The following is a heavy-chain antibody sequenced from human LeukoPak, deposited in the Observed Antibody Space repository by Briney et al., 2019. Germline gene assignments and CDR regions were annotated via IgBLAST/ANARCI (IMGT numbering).Heavy chain of an antibody. J-gene: IGHJ4*02. D-gene: IGHD6-6*01. CDR1: GFTFNIYS. V-gene: IGHV3-30*02. CDR2: ISYDGSNK. Sequence: GGSLRLSCAASGFTFNIYSMHWVRQAPGKGLEWVAFISYDGSNKHYGDSVKGRFTISRDNSKNTLYLQMNSLRIEDTAVYYCAYGSSDWGQGTLVTVSS. CDR3: AYGSSD.